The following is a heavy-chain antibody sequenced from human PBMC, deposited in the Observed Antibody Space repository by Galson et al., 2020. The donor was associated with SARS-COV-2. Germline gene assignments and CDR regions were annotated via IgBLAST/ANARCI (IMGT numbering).Heavy chain of an antibody. CDR3: LSYSSSRHNY. D-gene: IGHD6-6*01. J-gene: IGHJ4*02. CDR2: MSSNGGTS. V-gene: IGHV3-64D*09. Sequence: RQAPGKGLEYVSAMSSNGGTSFYADSVNHRFTMSRDNSKNTFYLQMTGLRVEDTALYYCLSYSSSRHNYWGQGTLVTVSS.